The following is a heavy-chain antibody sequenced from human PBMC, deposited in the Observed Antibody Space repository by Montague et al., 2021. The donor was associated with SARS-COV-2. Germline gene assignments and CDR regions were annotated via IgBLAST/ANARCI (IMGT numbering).Heavy chain of an antibody. D-gene: IGHD3-3*01. J-gene: IGHJ4*02. V-gene: IGHV4-38-2*02. Sequence: SETLSLTCTVSGHSISSGYYWGWIRQPPGKGLEWIGSIYHSGSTYYNPSLKSRVTISVDTSKNQSSLKLSSVTAADTAVYYCARDVRYYDFWSGRAQTSPDYWGQGTLVTVSS. CDR2: IYHSGST. CDR3: ARDVRYYDFWSGRAQTSPDY. CDR1: GHSISSGYY.